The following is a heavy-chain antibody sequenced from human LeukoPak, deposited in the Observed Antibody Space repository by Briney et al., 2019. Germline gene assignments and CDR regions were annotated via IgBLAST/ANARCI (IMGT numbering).Heavy chain of an antibody. J-gene: IGHJ4*02. CDR1: GGSISTYY. CDR3: TRTYSSSSIDY. V-gene: IGHV4-59*01. D-gene: IGHD6-6*01. Sequence: PSETLSLTCTVSGGSISTYYWSWIRQPPGKGLEWLGYIFYTGSTNYNPSLKSRVTMSIDTSKNPFSLKLSSVTAADTAVYYCTRTYSSSSIDYWGQGALVTVSS. CDR2: IFYTGST.